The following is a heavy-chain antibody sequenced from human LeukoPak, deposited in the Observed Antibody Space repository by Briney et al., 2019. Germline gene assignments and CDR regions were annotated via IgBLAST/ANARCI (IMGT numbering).Heavy chain of an antibody. D-gene: IGHD5-12*01. CDR2: ISSTSGYI. CDR1: GFTFSSYS. J-gene: IGHJ5*02. V-gene: IGHV3-21*01. CDR3: ARDRGRGYSGYDDSFDP. Sequence: GGSLRLSCAASGFTFSSYSMNWVRQAPGEGLEWVSSISSTSGYIYYADSVKGRFTISRDNAKNSLYLQMNSLRAEDTAVYYCARDRGRGYSGYDDSFDPWGQGTLVTVSS.